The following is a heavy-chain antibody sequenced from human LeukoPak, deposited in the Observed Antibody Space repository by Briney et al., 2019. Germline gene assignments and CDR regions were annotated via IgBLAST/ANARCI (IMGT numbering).Heavy chain of an antibody. V-gene: IGHV3-30-3*01. J-gene: IGHJ4*02. D-gene: IGHD6-13*01. CDR2: ISYDGSNK. CDR1: GFTFSSYA. Sequence: GGSLRLSCAASGFTFSSYAMHWVRQAPGKGLEWVAVISYDGSNKYYADSVKGRFTISRDNSKNTLYLQMNSLRAEDTAVYYCARGSRIYSSSWYTLGYWGQGTLVTVSS. CDR3: ARGSRIYSSSWYTLGY.